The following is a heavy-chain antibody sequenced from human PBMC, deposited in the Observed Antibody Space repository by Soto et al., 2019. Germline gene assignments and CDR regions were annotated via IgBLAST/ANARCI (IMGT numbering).Heavy chain of an antibody. CDR1: GFSLSTSGMC. Sequence: ESGPTLVNPTQTLTLTCTFSGFSLSTSGMCVSWIRQPPGKALEWLARIDWDDDKYYSTSLKTRLTISKDTSKNQVVLTMTNMDPVDTATYYCARIPGFYDSSGFRPGGLDPWGQGTLVTVSS. CDR2: IDWDDDK. J-gene: IGHJ5*02. CDR3: ARIPGFYDSSGFRPGGLDP. V-gene: IGHV2-70*11. D-gene: IGHD3-22*01.